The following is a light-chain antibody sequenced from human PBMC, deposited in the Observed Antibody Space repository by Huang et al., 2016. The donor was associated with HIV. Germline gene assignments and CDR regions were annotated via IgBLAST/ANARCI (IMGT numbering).Light chain of an antibody. CDR2: GAS. V-gene: IGKV3-20*01. J-gene: IGKJ4*01. Sequence: EIVLTQSPGVLSLPPGERATVSCRASQTLTPTYLAWYHQRPGQAPRLLIYGASNRASGVPDRFSASGSGTDFTLTISGLEPEDSAVYYCQQYGNSPLTFGGGTKVEI. CDR3: QQYGNSPLT. CDR1: QTLTPTY.